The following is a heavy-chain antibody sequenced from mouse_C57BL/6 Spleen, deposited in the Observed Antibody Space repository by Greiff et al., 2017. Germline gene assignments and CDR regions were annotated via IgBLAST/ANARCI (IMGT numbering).Heavy chain of an antibody. J-gene: IGHJ4*01. CDR1: GYTFTSYW. Sequence: VQLQQPGAELVMPGASVKLSCKASGYTFTSYWMHWVKQRPGQGLEWIGEIDPSDSYTNYNQKFKGKSTLTVDKSSSTAYMQLSSLTSEDSAVYYCASGGSGAMDYWGQGTSVTVSS. CDR3: ASGGSGAMDY. D-gene: IGHD1-1*01. CDR2: IDPSDSYT. V-gene: IGHV1-69*01.